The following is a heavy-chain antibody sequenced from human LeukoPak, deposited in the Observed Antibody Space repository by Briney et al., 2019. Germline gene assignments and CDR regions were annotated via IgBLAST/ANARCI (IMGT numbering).Heavy chain of an antibody. CDR2: IIPIFGTA. V-gene: IGHV1-69*13. D-gene: IGHD3-10*01. Sequence: ASVKVSCKASGGTFSSYAISWVRQAPGQGLEWMGGIIPIFGTANYAQKFQGRVTITADESTSTAYMELSSLRSEDTAVYYCARERELVFRGPYYFDYWGQGTLVTVSS. J-gene: IGHJ4*02. CDR3: ARERELVFRGPYYFDY. CDR1: GGTFSSYA.